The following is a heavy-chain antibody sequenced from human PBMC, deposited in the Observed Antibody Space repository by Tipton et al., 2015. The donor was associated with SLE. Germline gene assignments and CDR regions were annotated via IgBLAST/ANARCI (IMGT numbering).Heavy chain of an antibody. J-gene: IGHJ5*02. Sequence: SLRLSCVASGSGTSNYMHWVRQGPGKGLVWVSRLKTDDGYTSYADSVKGRFTIYRDNSKNSLYLQMNSLRVEDTAVYYCVRGGTSSPKDNYFDPWGQGTLVTVSS. CDR2: LKTDDGYT. CDR1: GSGTSNY. CDR3: VRGGTSSPKDNYFDP. D-gene: IGHD6-13*01. V-gene: IGHV3-74*01.